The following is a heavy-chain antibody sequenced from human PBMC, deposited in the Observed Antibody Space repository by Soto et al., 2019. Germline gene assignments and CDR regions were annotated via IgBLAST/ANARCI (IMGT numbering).Heavy chain of an antibody. Sequence: SETLSLTCTVSGGYISSYYWSWIRQPPGKGLEWIGYIYYSGSTNYNPSLKSRVTISVDTSKNQFSLKLSSVTAADTAVYYCAREFCSGGSCYDHDAFDIWGQGTMVTVSS. J-gene: IGHJ3*02. CDR3: AREFCSGGSCYDHDAFDI. CDR1: GGYISSYY. V-gene: IGHV4-59*01. D-gene: IGHD2-15*01. CDR2: IYYSGST.